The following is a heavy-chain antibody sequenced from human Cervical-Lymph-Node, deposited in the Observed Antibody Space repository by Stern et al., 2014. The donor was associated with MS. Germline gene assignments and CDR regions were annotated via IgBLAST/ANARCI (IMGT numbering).Heavy chain of an antibody. Sequence: QVQLVQSGAEVKKPGSSVKVSCKASGGTFSTYVINWVRQAPGQGLEWMGGIALIFETTNYAQKFQVRVTITADESTSTVYMELSSLRSEDTAVYYCARLDTSGYFYYDMDVWGQGTTVTVSS. J-gene: IGHJ6*02. CDR2: IALIFETT. D-gene: IGHD3-22*01. CDR3: ARLDTSGYFYYDMDV. V-gene: IGHV1-69*01. CDR1: GGTFSTYV.